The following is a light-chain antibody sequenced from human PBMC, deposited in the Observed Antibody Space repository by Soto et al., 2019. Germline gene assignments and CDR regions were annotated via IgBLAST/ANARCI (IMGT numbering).Light chain of an antibody. Sequence: DIQMTQSPSSLSASVGDRVTITCRASQSIAKSLNWYQQKPGKAPKLLIHSASTLQSGVPSRFSGGGTGTDFTLTISSLQPEDVAAYYCQKYNSAPTTFGQGTRLEIK. V-gene: IGKV1-39*01. CDR3: QKYNSAPTT. CDR2: SAS. CDR1: QSIAKS. J-gene: IGKJ5*01.